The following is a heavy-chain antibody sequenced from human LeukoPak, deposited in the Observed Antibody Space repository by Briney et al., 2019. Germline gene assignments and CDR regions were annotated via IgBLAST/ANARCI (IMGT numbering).Heavy chain of an antibody. CDR2: VIQSGSA. Sequence: SETLSLTCAVYGGFFSDYYWSWIRQPPGKGLEWVGEVIQSGSANYNPSLKSRVTISLDTSKNQFSLKLSSVTAADTAVYYCARAAYSAGWYGDFDSWGQGTLVTVSS. CDR1: GGFFSDYY. D-gene: IGHD6-19*01. V-gene: IGHV4-34*12. J-gene: IGHJ4*02. CDR3: ARAAYSAGWYGDFDS.